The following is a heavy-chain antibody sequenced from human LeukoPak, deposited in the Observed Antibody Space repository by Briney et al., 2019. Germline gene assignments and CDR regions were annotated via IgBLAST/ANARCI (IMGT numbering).Heavy chain of an antibody. CDR3: AANGGPFDF. CDR2: INQEGSEK. V-gene: IGHV3-7*05. J-gene: IGHJ4*02. Sequence: RPGGSLRLSCAASGFTFRSYWMSWVRQAPGKGLEFVANINQEGSEKYYVDSGKGRFTISRDNAKNSLYLQINGLRAEDTAVYYCAANGGPFDFWGQGTLVTVSS. D-gene: IGHD4-23*01. CDR1: GFTFRSYW.